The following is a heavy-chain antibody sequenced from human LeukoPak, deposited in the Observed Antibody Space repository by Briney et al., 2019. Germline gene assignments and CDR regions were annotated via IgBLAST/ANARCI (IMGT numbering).Heavy chain of an antibody. CDR3: AKGSYYYDSSAERGAFDI. D-gene: IGHD3-22*01. J-gene: IGHJ3*02. Sequence: GGPLRLSCAASGFTFSSYAMSWVRQAPGKGLEWVSYISSSGSTIYYADSVKGRFTISRDNAKNSLYLQMNSLRAEDTAVYYCAKGSYYYDSSAERGAFDIWGQGTMVTVSS. CDR1: GFTFSSYA. V-gene: IGHV3-48*04. CDR2: ISSSGSTI.